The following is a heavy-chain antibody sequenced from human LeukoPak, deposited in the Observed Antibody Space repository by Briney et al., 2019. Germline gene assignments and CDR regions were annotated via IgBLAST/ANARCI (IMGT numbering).Heavy chain of an antibody. CDR1: GGSISSYY. D-gene: IGHD3-9*01. V-gene: IGHV4-59*01. CDR3: ARGGARYYDILTGYYTEPFDY. Sequence: SETLSLTCTVSGGSISSYYWSWIRQPPGKGLEWIGYIYYSGSTNYNPSLKSRVTISVDTSKNQFSLKLSSVTAADTAVYYCARGGARYYDILTGYYTEPFDYWGQEPWSPSPQ. J-gene: IGHJ4*01. CDR2: IYYSGST.